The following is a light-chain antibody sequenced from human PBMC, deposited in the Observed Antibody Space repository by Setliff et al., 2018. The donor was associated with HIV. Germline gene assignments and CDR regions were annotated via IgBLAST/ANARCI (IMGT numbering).Light chain of an antibody. V-gene: IGLV8-61*01. Sequence: QTVVTQEPAFSVSPGGTVTLTCGLTSGSVSTSNYPSWYQQTPGQAPRTLIYSTNIRSSGVPDRFSGSIVGNKAALTIAGAQADDESDYFCLLYLSSGIYVFGTGTKATVL. CDR1: SGSVSTSNY. CDR2: STN. J-gene: IGLJ1*01. CDR3: LLYLSSGIYV.